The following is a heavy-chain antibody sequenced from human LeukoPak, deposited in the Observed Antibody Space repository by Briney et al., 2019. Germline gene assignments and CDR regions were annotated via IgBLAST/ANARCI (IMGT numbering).Heavy chain of an antibody. Sequence: PGGSLRLSCAASGFTFSSYGMNWVRQAPGKGLEWVSSISSSSSYIYYADSVKGRFTISRDNAKNSLYLQMNSLRAEDTAVYYCARHLAYCGGDCQFGDAFDIWGQGTMVTVSS. V-gene: IGHV3-21*01. CDR2: ISSSSSYI. J-gene: IGHJ3*02. CDR3: ARHLAYCGGDCQFGDAFDI. D-gene: IGHD2-21*02. CDR1: GFTFSSYG.